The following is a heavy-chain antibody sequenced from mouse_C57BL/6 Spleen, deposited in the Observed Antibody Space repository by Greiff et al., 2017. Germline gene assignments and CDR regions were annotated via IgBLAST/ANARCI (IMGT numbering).Heavy chain of an antibody. CDR1: GYTFTDYE. Sequence: QVHVKQSGAELVRPGASVTLSCKASGYTFTDYEMHWVKQTPVHGLEWIGAIDPETGGTAYNQKFKGKAILTADKSSSTAYMELRSLTSEDSAVYYCTRPYYYGSPYFDYWGQGTTLTVSS. V-gene: IGHV1-15*01. CDR2: IDPETGGT. CDR3: TRPYYYGSPYFDY. J-gene: IGHJ2*01. D-gene: IGHD1-1*01.